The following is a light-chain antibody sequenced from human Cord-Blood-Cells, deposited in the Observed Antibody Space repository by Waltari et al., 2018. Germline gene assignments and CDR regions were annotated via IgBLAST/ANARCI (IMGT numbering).Light chain of an antibody. CDR3: AAWDDSLSGYV. CDR1: SSNIGSNY. J-gene: IGLJ1*01. Sequence: QSVLTQPPSASGTPGQRVTISCSGSSSNIGSNYVYWYQQLPGTAPQLLIYRNKQRPSGVPDRFSGANSGTSASLAISRLRSEDEADYYCAAWDDSLSGYVFGTGTKVTVL. V-gene: IGLV1-47*01. CDR2: RNK.